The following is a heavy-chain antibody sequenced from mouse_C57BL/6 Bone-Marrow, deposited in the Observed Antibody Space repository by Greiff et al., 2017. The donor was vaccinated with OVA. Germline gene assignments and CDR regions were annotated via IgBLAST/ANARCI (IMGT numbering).Heavy chain of an antibody. CDR2: INPYNGGT. CDR3: ARWGYDEYDGRLDY. Sequence: EVMLVESGPVLVKPGASVKMSCKASGYTFTDYYMNWVKQSHGKSLEWIGVINPYNGGTSYNQKFKGKATLTVDKSSRTAYMERNRLTSEDSAVYYCARWGYDEYDGRLDYWGKGTTLTVSA. V-gene: IGHV1-19*01. D-gene: IGHD2-4*01. J-gene: IGHJ2*01. CDR1: GYTFTDYY.